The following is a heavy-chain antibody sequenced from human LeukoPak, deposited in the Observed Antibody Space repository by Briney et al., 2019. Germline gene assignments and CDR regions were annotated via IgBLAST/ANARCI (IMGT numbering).Heavy chain of an antibody. CDR1: GFTFSNFY. J-gene: IGHJ6*03. Sequence: GGSLRLSCAASGFTFSNFYMSWFRQAPGKGLEWLSYISGSGTNQHYADSVRGRFTISRDNAENSLSLQMASLRAEDTAVYYCARPVSPNYFYHMDVWGKGTTVTVSS. V-gene: IGHV3-11*01. CDR3: ARPVSPNYFYHMDV. CDR2: ISGSGTNQ. D-gene: IGHD4-11*01.